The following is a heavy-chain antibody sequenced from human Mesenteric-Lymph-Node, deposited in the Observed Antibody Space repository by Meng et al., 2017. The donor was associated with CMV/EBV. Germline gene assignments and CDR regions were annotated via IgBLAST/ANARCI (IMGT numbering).Heavy chain of an antibody. CDR3: ARVGVVGHLDY. V-gene: IGHV3-64*02. CDR1: GFIFSNYW. D-gene: IGHD2-15*01. Sequence: GGSLRLSCAASGFIFSNYWMNWVRQAPGKGLEYVSAISNNGGSTYYADSVKGRFTISRDNSKNTLYLQMGSLRAEDMAVYYCARVGVVGHLDYWGQGTLVTVSS. J-gene: IGHJ4*02. CDR2: ISNNGGST.